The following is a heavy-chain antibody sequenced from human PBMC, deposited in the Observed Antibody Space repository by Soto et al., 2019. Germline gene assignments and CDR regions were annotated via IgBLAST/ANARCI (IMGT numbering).Heavy chain of an antibody. D-gene: IGHD6-13*01. J-gene: IGHJ6*02. CDR3: ARGDIASETFFYYYCMDL. CDR2: INGDATST. Sequence: QLVESGGGLVQPGGSLRLSCAASGFTLNNYWMHWVRQAPGMGLVWVSRINGDATSTSYADSVKGRFTISRDNARNTLYLQMNSLRAEDTALYYCARGDIASETFFYYYCMDLWGQGTTVTVS. CDR1: GFTLNNYW. V-gene: IGHV3-74*01.